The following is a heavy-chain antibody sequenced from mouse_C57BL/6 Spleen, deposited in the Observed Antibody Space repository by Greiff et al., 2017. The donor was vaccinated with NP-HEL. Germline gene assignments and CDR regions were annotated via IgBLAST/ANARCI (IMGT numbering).Heavy chain of an antibody. J-gene: IGHJ3*01. CDR2: ISSGSSTI. Sequence: EVKLMESGGGLVKPGGSLKLSCAASGFTFSDYGMYWVRQAPEKGLEWVAYISSGSSTIYYADTVKGRFTISRDNAKNTLFLQMTSLRSEDTAMYYCARSYFSWFAYWGQGTLVTVSA. V-gene: IGHV5-17*01. D-gene: IGHD2-10*01. CDR3: ARSYFSWFAY. CDR1: GFTFSDYG.